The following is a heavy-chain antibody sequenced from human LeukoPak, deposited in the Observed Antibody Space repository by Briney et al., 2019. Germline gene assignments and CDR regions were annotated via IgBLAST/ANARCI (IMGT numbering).Heavy chain of an antibody. CDR2: IIPIFGTA. D-gene: IGHD6-6*01. Sequence: ASVKVSCKASGGTFSSYAISWVRQAPGQGLEWMGGIIPIFGTANYAQKFQGRVTITTDESTSTAYMELSSLRSEDTAVYYCARSTEYSSSFFFDYWGQGTLVTVSS. J-gene: IGHJ4*02. CDR1: GGTFSSYA. V-gene: IGHV1-69*05. CDR3: ARSTEYSSSFFFDY.